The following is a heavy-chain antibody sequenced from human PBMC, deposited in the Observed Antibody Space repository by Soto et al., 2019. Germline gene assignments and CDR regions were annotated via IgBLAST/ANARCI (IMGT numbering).Heavy chain of an antibody. Sequence: GGSLRLSCAASGFTFSSYSMNWVRQAPGKGLEWVSSISSSSSYIYYADSVKGRFTISRDNAKNSLYLQMNSLRAEDTAVYYCARDSRRSYCSSTSCSHDAFDIWGQGTMVTVSS. CDR1: GFTFSSYS. V-gene: IGHV3-21*01. CDR3: ARDSRRSYCSSTSCSHDAFDI. J-gene: IGHJ3*02. CDR2: ISSSSSYI. D-gene: IGHD2-2*01.